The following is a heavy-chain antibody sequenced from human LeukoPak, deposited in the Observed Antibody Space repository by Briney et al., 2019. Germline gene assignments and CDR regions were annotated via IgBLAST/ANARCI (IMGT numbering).Heavy chain of an antibody. Sequence: GGSLRLSCAASGFTFSSYWMSWVRQAPGKGLEWVANIKQDGSEKYYVDSVKGRFTISRDNAKNSLYLQMNSLRAEDTAVYYCASLGYCSGGSCLRPDYWGQGTLVTVSS. CDR1: GFTFSSYW. CDR2: IKQDGSEK. D-gene: IGHD2-15*01. J-gene: IGHJ4*02. CDR3: ASLGYCSGGSCLRPDY. V-gene: IGHV3-7*01.